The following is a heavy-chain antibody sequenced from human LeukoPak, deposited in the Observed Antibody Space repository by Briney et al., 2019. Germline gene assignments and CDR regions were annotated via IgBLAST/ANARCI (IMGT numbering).Heavy chain of an antibody. J-gene: IGHJ5*02. CDR3: AREVGRNWFDP. CDR2: INSDGSST. V-gene: IGHV3-74*01. Sequence: GGSLRLSCAASGFTFSSYWMHWVRQAPGKGLVWVSRINSDGSSTSYADSVKGRFTISRDNAKNSLYLQMNSLRAEDTAVYYRAREVGRNWFDPWGQGTLVTVSS. D-gene: IGHD2-15*01. CDR1: GFTFSSYW.